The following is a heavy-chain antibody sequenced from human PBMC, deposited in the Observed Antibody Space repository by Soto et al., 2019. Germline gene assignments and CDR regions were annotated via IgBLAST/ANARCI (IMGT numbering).Heavy chain of an antibody. D-gene: IGHD5-12*01. CDR3: ARGARLVATIRRRNFDY. Sequence: SESLSLTCAVYGGSFSGYYWSWIRQPPGKGLEWIGEINHSGSTNYTPSLKSRVTISVDTSKNQFSLKLSSVTAADTAVYYCARGARLVATIRRRNFDYWGQGTLVTVSS. CDR2: INHSGST. CDR1: GGSFSGYY. V-gene: IGHV4-34*01. J-gene: IGHJ4*02.